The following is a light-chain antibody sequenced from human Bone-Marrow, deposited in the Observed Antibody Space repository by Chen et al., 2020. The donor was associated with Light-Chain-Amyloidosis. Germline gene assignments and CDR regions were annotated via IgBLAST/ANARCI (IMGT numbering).Light chain of an antibody. CDR2: EVT. CDR3: SSYTITNALV. CDR1: SSDVSGDNH. Sequence: QSALTQPASVSGSPGQSITISCTGTSSDVSGDNHVSWYQQHPDKAPKLMNYEVTNRPSWVPDRCSGSKTNNTASLTISGLETEDEADYFCSSYTITNALVFGSGTRVTVL. V-gene: IGLV2-14*01. J-gene: IGLJ1*01.